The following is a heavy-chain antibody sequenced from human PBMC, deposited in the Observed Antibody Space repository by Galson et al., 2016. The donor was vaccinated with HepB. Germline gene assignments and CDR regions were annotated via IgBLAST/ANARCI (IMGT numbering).Heavy chain of an antibody. J-gene: IGHJ5*02. CDR2: IYSGGST. CDR3: AKELWLVSRNNWFDP. V-gene: IGHV3-53*03. D-gene: IGHD6-19*01. CDR1: GLTVSDNY. Sequence: SLRLPCAASGLTVSDNYMSWVRQPPGKGLEWVSVIYSGGSTHYADSVKGRFTISRDNSKNTLYLQMNNLRAEDTAVYYCAKELWLVSRNNWFDPWGQGTLVTVSS.